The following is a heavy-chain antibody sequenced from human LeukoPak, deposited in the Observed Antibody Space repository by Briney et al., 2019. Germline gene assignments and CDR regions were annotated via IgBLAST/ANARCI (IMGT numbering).Heavy chain of an antibody. Sequence: WASVKVSCKASGYTFTSYGISWVRQAPGQGLEWMGWINPNTGDTKYAQKFEDRVTMTRATSINTAYMELTRLRFDDTAMYYCVRDVQVLWFGEVPYYFDHWGQGALVTVSS. J-gene: IGHJ4*02. V-gene: IGHV1-2*02. CDR3: VRDVQVLWFGEVPYYFDH. CDR1: GYTFTSYG. D-gene: IGHD3-10*01. CDR2: INPNTGDT.